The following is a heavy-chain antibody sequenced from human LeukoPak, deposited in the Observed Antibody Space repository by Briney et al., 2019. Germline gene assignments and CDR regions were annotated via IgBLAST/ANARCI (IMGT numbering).Heavy chain of an antibody. Sequence: PWGSLRLSCAASGFTFSNYWMNWIRQAPGKGLEWVANIKEDGSEEYYVDSVEGRFTISRDNAKNSLYLQMNSLRAEDTAVYYCARDNGDYWGQGTLVTVSS. J-gene: IGHJ4*02. CDR2: IKEDGSEE. V-gene: IGHV3-7*01. CDR3: ARDNGDY. CDR1: GFTFSNYW.